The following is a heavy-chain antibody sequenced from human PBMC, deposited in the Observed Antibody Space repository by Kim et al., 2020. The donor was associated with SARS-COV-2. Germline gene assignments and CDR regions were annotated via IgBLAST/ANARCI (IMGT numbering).Heavy chain of an antibody. D-gene: IGHD1-26*01. CDR2: ISGSGGST. V-gene: IGHV3-23*01. Sequence: GGSLRLSCAASGFTFSSYAMSWVRQAPGKGLEWVSAISGSGGSTYYADSVKGRFTISRDNSKNTLYLQMNSLRAEDTALYYCARPERGSYFLTNFDYWGQGTLVTVSS. CDR3: ARPERGSYFLTNFDY. J-gene: IGHJ4*02. CDR1: GFTFSSYA.